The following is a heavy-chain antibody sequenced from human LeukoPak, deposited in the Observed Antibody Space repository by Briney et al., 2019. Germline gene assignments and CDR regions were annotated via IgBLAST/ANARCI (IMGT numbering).Heavy chain of an antibody. Sequence: GGSLRLSCAASGFNFASHWMHWVRQTPGKGLVWVSRINSGGSGTSYADSVEGRFTISRDNAKKTLYLQMNGLRDEDTAIYYCTRDLRNKGLDPWGQGTLVTVSS. D-gene: IGHD2/OR15-2a*01. J-gene: IGHJ5*02. CDR3: TRDLRNKGLDP. CDR1: GFNFASHW. V-gene: IGHV3-74*01. CDR2: INSGGSGT.